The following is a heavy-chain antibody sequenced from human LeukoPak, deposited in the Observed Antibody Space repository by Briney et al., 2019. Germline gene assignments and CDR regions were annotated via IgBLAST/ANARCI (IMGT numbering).Heavy chain of an antibody. CDR1: GGSISSSSYY. V-gene: IGHV4-39*07. Sequence: SETLSLTCTVSGGSISSSSYYWGWIRQPPGKGLEWIGSIYYSGSTYYNPSLKSRVTISVDTSKNQFSLKLSSVTAADTAVYYCARGRHVLLWFGESPPDPWGQGTLVTVSS. CDR3: ARGRHVLLWFGESPPDP. CDR2: IYYSGST. J-gene: IGHJ5*02. D-gene: IGHD3-10*01.